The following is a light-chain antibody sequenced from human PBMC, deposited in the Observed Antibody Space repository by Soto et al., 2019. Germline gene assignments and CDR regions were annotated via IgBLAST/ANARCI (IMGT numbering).Light chain of an antibody. CDR3: QQYGSSPPYT. V-gene: IGKV3-20*01. Sequence: EIVLTQSPGTLSLSPGERATLSCRASQSVSSSYLAWYQQKPGQAPRLLTYGASSRATGIPDRFRGSGSGTDFTLTISRLEPEDCAVYYCQQYGSSPPYTFGQGTKLEIK. J-gene: IGKJ2*01. CDR2: GAS. CDR1: QSVSSSY.